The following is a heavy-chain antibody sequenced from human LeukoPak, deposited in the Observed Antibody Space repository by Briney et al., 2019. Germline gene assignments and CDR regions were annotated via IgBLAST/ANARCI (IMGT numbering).Heavy chain of an antibody. CDR2: INHSGST. J-gene: IGHJ6*03. V-gene: IGHV4-34*01. CDR1: GGSFSGYY. D-gene: IGHD3-10*01. Sequence: SETLSLTCAVYGGSFSGYYWSWIRQPPGKGLEWIGEINHSGSTNYNPSLKSRVTISVDTSKNQFSLKLSSVTAADTAVYYCARLKLFYYYYMDVWGKGTMVTISS. CDR3: ARLKLFYYYYMDV.